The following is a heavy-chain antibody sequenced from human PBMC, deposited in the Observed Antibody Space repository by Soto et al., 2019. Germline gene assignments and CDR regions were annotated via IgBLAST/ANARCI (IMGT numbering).Heavy chain of an antibody. D-gene: IGHD1-1*01. CDR3: AREGGNWNPAKSLGY. CDR2: INPSGGST. V-gene: IGHV1-46*01. J-gene: IGHJ4*02. CDR1: GYTFTSYY. Sequence: ASVKVSCKASGYTFTSYYMHWVRQAPGQGLEWMGIINPSGGSTSYAQRFQGRVTMTRDTSTSTVYMELSSLRSEDTAVYYCAREGGNWNPAKSLGYWGQGTLVTVSS.